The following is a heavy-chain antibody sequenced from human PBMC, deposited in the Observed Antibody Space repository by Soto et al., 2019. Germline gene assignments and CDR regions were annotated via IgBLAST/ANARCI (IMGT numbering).Heavy chain of an antibody. J-gene: IGHJ4*02. CDR3: ARDQNYYGFDY. D-gene: IGHD3-10*01. Sequence: QVQLVESGGGVVQPGRSLRLSCAASGFTFSSYGMHWVRQAPGKGLEWVAVIWYDGSNKYYADSVKGRFTISRDNSKNTLYLQMNSLRAEDTAVYYCARDQNYYGFDYWGQGTLVTVSS. CDR1: GFTFSSYG. V-gene: IGHV3-33*01. CDR2: IWYDGSNK.